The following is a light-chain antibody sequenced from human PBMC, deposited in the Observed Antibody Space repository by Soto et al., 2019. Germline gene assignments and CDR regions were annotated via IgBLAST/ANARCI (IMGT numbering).Light chain of an antibody. CDR3: HYYGNSPLP. J-gene: IGKJ1*01. V-gene: IGKV3-20*01. CDR1: QSISTSS. Sequence: EIVLTQSPGTLSLSPGERATLNFRASQSISTSSLAWYRQKPGQAPRLLIYGAFNRATGIPDRFSGGGSGTDFTLTITRLEPEDFAVYYCHYYGNSPLPFGQGTQLNI. CDR2: GAF.